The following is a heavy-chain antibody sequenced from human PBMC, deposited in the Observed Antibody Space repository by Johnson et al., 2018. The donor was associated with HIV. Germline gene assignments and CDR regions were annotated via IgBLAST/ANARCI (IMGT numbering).Heavy chain of an antibody. CDR2: IRYDGSIQ. J-gene: IGHJ3*02. CDR1: GFTLSSYG. D-gene: IGHD6-19*01. V-gene: IGHV3-30*02. Sequence: QVQLVESGGGVVQPGGSLRLSCVASGFTLSSYGMHWVRQAPGKGLEWVAFIRYDGSIQSYTDSVKGRFTISRDNSRNTLYLQMNSLRVEDTAMYYCAQEKSSGWSFHAFDIWGQGTVVTVSS. CDR3: AQEKSSGWSFHAFDI.